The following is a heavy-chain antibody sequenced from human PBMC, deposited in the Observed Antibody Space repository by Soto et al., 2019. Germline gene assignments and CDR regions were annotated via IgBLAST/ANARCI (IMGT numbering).Heavy chain of an antibody. Sequence: PGGSLRLSCVASGFASSSYWMTWVRQAPGKGLEWVANIKEDGSEKYYVDSVKGRFTISKDASRNTVHLHMNSLRADDTATYFCVSWVSAHFDYWGHGTPVTVSS. CDR2: IKEDGSEK. CDR3: VSWVSAHFDY. J-gene: IGHJ4*01. V-gene: IGHV3-7*03. CDR1: GFASSSYW. D-gene: IGHD2-8*01.